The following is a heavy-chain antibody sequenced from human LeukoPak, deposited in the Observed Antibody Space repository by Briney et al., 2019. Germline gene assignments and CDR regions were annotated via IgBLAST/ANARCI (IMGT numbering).Heavy chain of an antibody. Sequence: GGSLRLSCAASGFTFSSYAMSWVRQAPGKGLEWVSAISGSGGSTYYADSVKCRFTISRDNSKNTLYLQINSLRAENTAVYYWAKGGYYYDSSGYLDYWGQGPLVPVSS. D-gene: IGHD3-22*01. CDR1: GFTFSSYA. V-gene: IGHV3-23*01. CDR2: ISGSGGST. CDR3: AKGGYYYDSSGYLDY. J-gene: IGHJ4*02.